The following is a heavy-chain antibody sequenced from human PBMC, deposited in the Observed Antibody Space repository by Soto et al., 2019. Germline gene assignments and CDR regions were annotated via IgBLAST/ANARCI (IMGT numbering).Heavy chain of an antibody. J-gene: IGHJ6*03. CDR3: ARIFGVVIWRYYYYYMDV. Sequence: ASETLSLTCAVYGGSFSGYYWSWIRQPPGKGLEWIGEINHSGSTNYNPSLKSRVTISVDTSKNQFSLKLSSVTAADTAVYYCARIFGVVIWRYYYYYMDVWGKGTTVTVSS. D-gene: IGHD3-3*01. CDR2: INHSGST. CDR1: GGSFSGYY. V-gene: IGHV4-34*01.